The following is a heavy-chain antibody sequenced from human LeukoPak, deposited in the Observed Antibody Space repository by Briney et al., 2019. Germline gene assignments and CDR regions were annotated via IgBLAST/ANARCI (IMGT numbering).Heavy chain of an antibody. CDR1: GGSISSGGYY. J-gene: IGHJ5*02. Sequence: SETLSLTCTVSGGSISSGGYYWSWIPQHPGKGLEGIVYIYYSVSTYYHPSLKSLVTISVDTSKNQSSLKLSSVTAADTAVYYCARERYSGGLNWFDPWGQGTLVTVSS. CDR3: ARERYSGGLNWFDP. CDR2: IYYSVST. V-gene: IGHV4-31*01. D-gene: IGHD4-23*01.